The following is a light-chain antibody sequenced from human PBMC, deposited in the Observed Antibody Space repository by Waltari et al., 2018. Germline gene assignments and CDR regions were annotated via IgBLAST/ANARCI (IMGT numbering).Light chain of an antibody. CDR1: SSNIRRTT. CDR3: AVWDDSLNGPV. V-gene: IGLV1-44*01. Sequence: QSVLTQPPSASGTPGQRVTIHCSGSSSNIRRTTVNWYQPLPGTAPKLLNSSNNQRPSGVPDRFSGSKSGTSASLAISGLQSEDEADYYCAVWDDSLNGPVFGGGTKLTVL. J-gene: IGLJ2*01. CDR2: SNN.